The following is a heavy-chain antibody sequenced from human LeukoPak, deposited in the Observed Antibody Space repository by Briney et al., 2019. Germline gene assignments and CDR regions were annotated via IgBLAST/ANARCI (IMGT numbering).Heavy chain of an antibody. Sequence: SETLSLTCTASGGSISSYYWGWIRQPAGKGLEWIGRIYTSGSTNYNPSLKSRVTMSVDTSKNQFSLKLSSVTAADTAVYYCAGHRIQLRSRYYGMDVWGQGTTVTVSS. V-gene: IGHV4-4*07. D-gene: IGHD5-18*01. CDR2: IYTSGST. CDR1: GGSISSYY. J-gene: IGHJ6*02. CDR3: AGHRIQLRSRYYGMDV.